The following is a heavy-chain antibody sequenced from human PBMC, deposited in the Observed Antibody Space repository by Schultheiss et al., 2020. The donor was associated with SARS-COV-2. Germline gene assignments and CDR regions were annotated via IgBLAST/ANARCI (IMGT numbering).Heavy chain of an antibody. J-gene: IGHJ5*02. CDR3: ARTGYATCASCYYEGPWVDP. CDR2: IYSSGST. D-gene: IGHD3-22*01. Sequence: SQTLSLTCTVSGGSISSYFWSWIRQPAEKGLEWIGRIYSSGSTNYNPSLKSRVTMSVDTSKNQFSLKLSSVTAADTAVYYCARTGYATCASCYYEGPWVDPWGQGTLVTVSS. CDR1: GGSISSYF. V-gene: IGHV4-4*07.